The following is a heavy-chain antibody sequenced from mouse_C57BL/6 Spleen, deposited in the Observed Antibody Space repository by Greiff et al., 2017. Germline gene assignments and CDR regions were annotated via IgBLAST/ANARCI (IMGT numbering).Heavy chain of an antibody. J-gene: IGHJ4*01. CDR2: IDPSDSET. D-gene: IGHD2-4*01. Sequence: QVQLQQPGAELVRPGSSVKLSCKASGYTFTSYWMHWVKQRPIQGLEWIGNIDPSDSETHYNQKFKDKATLTVDKSSSTAYMQLSSLTSEDSAVYYCAREDMITTLYYYAMDYWGQGTSVTVSS. CDR3: AREDMITTLYYYAMDY. CDR1: GYTFTSYW. V-gene: IGHV1-52*01.